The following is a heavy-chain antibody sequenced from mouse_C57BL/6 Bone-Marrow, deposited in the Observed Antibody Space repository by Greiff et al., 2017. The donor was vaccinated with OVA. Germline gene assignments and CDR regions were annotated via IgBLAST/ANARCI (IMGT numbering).Heavy chain of an antibody. CDR2: INPNNGGT. CDR3: ARPEDYFDY. Sequence: EVQLQQSGPELVKPGASVKISCKASGYTFTDYYMNWVKQSHGKSLEWIGDINPNNGGTSYNQKFKGKATLTVDKSSSTAYMELRSLTSEDSAVYYCARPEDYFDYWGQGTTLTVSS. V-gene: IGHV1-26*01. J-gene: IGHJ2*01. CDR1: GYTFTDYY.